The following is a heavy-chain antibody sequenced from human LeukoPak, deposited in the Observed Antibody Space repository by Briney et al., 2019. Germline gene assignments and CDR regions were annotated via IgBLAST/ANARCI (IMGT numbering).Heavy chain of an antibody. Sequence: GSLRLSCAASGFTFTSYAMHWVRQAPGKGLEWVAVISYDGTSKSSADSVQGRFTISRDNSKNTLYLQMNSLRAEDTAVYYCAKAPYSGSPYYFDYWGQGTPVTVSS. CDR3: AKAPYSGSPYYFDY. D-gene: IGHD1-26*01. J-gene: IGHJ4*02. CDR1: GFTFTSYA. V-gene: IGHV3-30*18. CDR2: ISYDGTSK.